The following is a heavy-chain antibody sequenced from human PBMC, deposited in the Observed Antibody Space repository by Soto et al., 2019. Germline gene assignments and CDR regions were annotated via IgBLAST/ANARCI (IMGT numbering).Heavy chain of an antibody. J-gene: IGHJ6*03. D-gene: IGHD3-3*01. CDR2: IYSSGTT. CDR1: SGSISGYY. Sequence: QVQLQESGPGLVKPSETLSLSCTVSSGSISGYYWSWIRQPPGKGLEWIGSIYSSGTTYYNPSLKSRVTRSVDTSKIQFSLNLSSVTAADTAVYYCARQASYDFWDGRFYYNYYMDVWGKGTPVTVSS. CDR3: ARQASYDFWDGRFYYNYYMDV. V-gene: IGHV4-59*08.